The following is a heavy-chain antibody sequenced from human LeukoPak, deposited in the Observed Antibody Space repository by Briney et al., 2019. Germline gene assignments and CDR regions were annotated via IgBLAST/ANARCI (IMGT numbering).Heavy chain of an antibody. CDR3: ARVVNCSGGSCSDY. V-gene: IGHV4-4*02. D-gene: IGHD2-15*01. CDR1: GGSISSSNW. CDR2: IYHSGNT. J-gene: IGHJ4*02. Sequence: PSETLSLTCAVSGGSISSSNWWSWVRQPPGKGLEWIGEIYHSGNTNYNPSLKSRVTISVDKSKNQFSLKLSSVTVVDTAVYYCARVVNCSGGSCSDYWGQGTLVTVSS.